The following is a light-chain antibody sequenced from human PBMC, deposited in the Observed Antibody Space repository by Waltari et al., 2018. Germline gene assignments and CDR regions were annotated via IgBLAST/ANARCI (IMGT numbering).Light chain of an antibody. CDR1: RSDLGAYNF. J-gene: IGLJ2*01. Sequence: QSVLTQPASVSGSPGQSITISCTGTRSDLGAYNFVSCFQQLPGQAPRLLISEATKRPSGVSYRFSGSKSGNTASLSISDLQAEDEADYYCCSYVGGSRVLFGGGTKLTV. CDR2: EAT. CDR3: CSYVGGSRVL. V-gene: IGLV2-23*01.